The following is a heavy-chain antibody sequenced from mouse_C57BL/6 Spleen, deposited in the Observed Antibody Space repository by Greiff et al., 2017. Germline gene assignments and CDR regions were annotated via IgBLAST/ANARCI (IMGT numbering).Heavy chain of an antibody. V-gene: IGHV1-42*01. J-gene: IGHJ4*01. CDR2: INPSTGGT. CDR3: ARSRGGAMDY. CDR1: GYSFTGYY. Sequence: VQLQQSGPELVKPGASVKISCKASGYSFTGYYMNWVKQSPEKSLEWIGEINPSTGGTTYNQTFKAKATLTVDKSSSTSYMQLKSLTSEDSAVYYCARSRGGAMDYWGQGTSVTVSS.